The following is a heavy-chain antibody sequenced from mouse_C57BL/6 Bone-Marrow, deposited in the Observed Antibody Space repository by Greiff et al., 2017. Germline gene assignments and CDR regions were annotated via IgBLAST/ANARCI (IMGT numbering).Heavy chain of an antibody. Sequence: VQLQQSGAELARPGASVKLSCKASGYTFTSYGISWVKQRTGQGLEWIGEIYPRSGNTYYNEKFKGKATLTADKTSSTAYMERSSLASEDSAVYFCARDYYGNYERFAYWGQGTLVTVSA. CDR3: ARDYYGNYERFAY. CDR1: GYTFTSYG. D-gene: IGHD2-1*01. J-gene: IGHJ3*01. V-gene: IGHV1-81*01. CDR2: IYPRSGNT.